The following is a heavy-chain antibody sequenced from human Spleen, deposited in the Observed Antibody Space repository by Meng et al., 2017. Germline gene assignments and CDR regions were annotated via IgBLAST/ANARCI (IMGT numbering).Heavy chain of an antibody. J-gene: IGHJ4*02. CDR1: GGSFSDYY. Sequence: VPLQQWGEDMLKASETLSPTRVGSGGSFSDYYWSWIRQPPAKGLEWIGEINHSGSTNYTPYLERRATISVDTSQNNLSMKLSSVTAADSAVYYCARGPTTMAHDFDYWGQGTLVTVSS. D-gene: IGHD4-11*01. CDR2: INHSGST. CDR3: ARGPTTMAHDFDY. V-gene: IGHV4-34*01.